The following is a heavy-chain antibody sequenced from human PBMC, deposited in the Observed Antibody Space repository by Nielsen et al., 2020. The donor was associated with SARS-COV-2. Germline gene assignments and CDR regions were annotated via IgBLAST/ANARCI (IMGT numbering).Heavy chain of an antibody. CDR2: INAGNGNT. CDR3: ARAPLDSSGYYDSYDAFDI. D-gene: IGHD3-22*01. V-gene: IGHV1-3*01. Sequence: WVRQAPGQRLEWMGWINAGNGNTKYSQKFQGRVTITRDTSASTAYMELSSLRSEDTAVYYCARAPLDSSGYYDSYDAFDIWGQGTMVTVSS. J-gene: IGHJ3*02.